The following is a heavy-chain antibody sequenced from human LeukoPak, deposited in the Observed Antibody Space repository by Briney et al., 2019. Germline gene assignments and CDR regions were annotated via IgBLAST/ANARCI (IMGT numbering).Heavy chain of an antibody. V-gene: IGHV3-33*01. CDR3: ARSNTATSNYYYGMDV. Sequence: GGSLRLSCAASGFTFRSHGMQWVRQAPGKGLEWVAVIWYDGSKKYYADSVKGRFTISRDNSKNTLDLQMSSLRAEDTAEYYCARSNTATSNYYYGMDVWGQGTTVTVSS. J-gene: IGHJ6*02. D-gene: IGHD4-11*01. CDR1: GFTFRSHG. CDR2: IWYDGSKK.